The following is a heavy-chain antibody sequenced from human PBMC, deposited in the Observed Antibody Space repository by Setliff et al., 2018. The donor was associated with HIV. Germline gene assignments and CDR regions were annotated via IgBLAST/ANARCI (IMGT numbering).Heavy chain of an antibody. CDR2: IIPIYGTP. CDR3: ARGDYGSGSYYPYYFYYGMDV. CDR1: GGTFSSYS. J-gene: IGHJ6*02. D-gene: IGHD3-10*01. V-gene: IGHV1-69*13. Sequence: VASVKVSCKASGGTFSSYSINWVRQAPGQGLEWMGGIIPIYGTPIYAQKFQGRVTITADESTSTAYMELSSPRSEDTAVYYCARGDYGSGSYYPYYFYYGMDVWGQGTTVTVSS.